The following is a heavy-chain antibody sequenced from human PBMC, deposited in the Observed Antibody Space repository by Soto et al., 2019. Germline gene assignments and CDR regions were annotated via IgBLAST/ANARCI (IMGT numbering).Heavy chain of an antibody. Sequence: ASVKVSCKASGYTFTSYDISWVRQATGQGLEWMGWMNPNSGNTGYAQKFQGRVTMTRNTSISTAYMELSSLRSEDTAVYYCARHFGDYYYYYYMDVWGKGTTVTVSS. CDR2: MNPNSGNT. J-gene: IGHJ6*03. V-gene: IGHV1-8*01. D-gene: IGHD3-10*01. CDR1: GYTFTSYD. CDR3: ARHFGDYYYYYYMDV.